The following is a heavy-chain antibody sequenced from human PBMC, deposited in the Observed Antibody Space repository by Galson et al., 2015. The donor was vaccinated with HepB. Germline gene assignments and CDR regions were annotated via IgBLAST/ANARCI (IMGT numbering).Heavy chain of an antibody. D-gene: IGHD1-26*01. CDR2: ISWNSGSI. J-gene: IGHJ4*02. CDR3: AKDIGEEGATPFDY. CDR1: GFTFDDYA. V-gene: IGHV3-9*01. Sequence: SLRLSCAASGFTFDDYAMHWVRQAPGKGLEWVSGISWNSGSIGYADSVKGRFTISRDNAKNSLYLQMNSLRAEDTALYYCAKDIGEEGATPFDYWGQGTLVTVSS.